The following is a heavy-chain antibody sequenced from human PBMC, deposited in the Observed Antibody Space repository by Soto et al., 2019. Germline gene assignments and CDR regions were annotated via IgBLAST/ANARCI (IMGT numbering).Heavy chain of an antibody. CDR2: ISYDGSNK. D-gene: IGHD2-15*01. V-gene: IGHV3-30*18. CDR3: AKDLLYCSGGSCFSYYFDY. J-gene: IGHJ4*02. CDR1: GFTFNNYG. Sequence: PGGSLRLSCAASGFTFNNYGMHWVRQAPGKGLEWVAVISYDGSNKYYAASVKGRFTISRDNSKNTLYLQMNSLRAEDTAVYYCAKDLLYCSGGSCFSYYFDYWGQGTLVTVSS.